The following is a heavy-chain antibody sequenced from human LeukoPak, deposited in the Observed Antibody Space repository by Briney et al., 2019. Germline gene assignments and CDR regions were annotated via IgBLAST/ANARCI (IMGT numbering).Heavy chain of an antibody. CDR3: ARQAYCRNTSCYLGYFDY. Sequence: ASVKVSCKASGDTFTRYGISWVRQAPGQGLEWIGWIIAYNGNTNYAQKLQGRVTMTTDTSTSTAYMELRSLRSDDTAVYYCARQAYCRNTSCYLGYFDYWGQRTLVTVSS. CDR1: GDTFTRYG. V-gene: IGHV1-18*01. J-gene: IGHJ4*02. CDR2: IIAYNGNT. D-gene: IGHD2-2*01.